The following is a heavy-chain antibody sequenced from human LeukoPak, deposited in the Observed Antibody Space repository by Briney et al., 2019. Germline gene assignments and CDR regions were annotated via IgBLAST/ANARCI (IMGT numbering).Heavy chain of an antibody. D-gene: IGHD4-17*01. Sequence: GASVKVSCKASGYTFTNYYMHWVRQAPGQGLEWMGIINPSGGSTRYAQKFQGRVTMTRDTSTSTVYMELSSLRSEDTAVYYCARVGTTVTTFDYWGQGTLVTVSS. CDR3: ARVGTTVTTFDY. CDR2: INPSGGST. J-gene: IGHJ4*02. V-gene: IGHV1-46*01. CDR1: GYTFTNYY.